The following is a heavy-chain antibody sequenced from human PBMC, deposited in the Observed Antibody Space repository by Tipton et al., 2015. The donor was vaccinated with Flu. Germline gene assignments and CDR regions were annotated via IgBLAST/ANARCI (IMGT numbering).Heavy chain of an antibody. Sequence: TLSLTCAVSGDSISSDFYWAWIRQFPGKGLEWIGTVSRTGSTIYNPSLKSRVTISADTSKTQFSLKLSSVTAADTAVYYCARLTYYYGSGTSDYWGQGTLVTVSS. CDR3: ARLTYYYGSGTSDY. D-gene: IGHD3-10*01. V-gene: IGHV4-38-2*01. CDR2: VSRTGST. CDR1: GDSISSDFY. J-gene: IGHJ4*02.